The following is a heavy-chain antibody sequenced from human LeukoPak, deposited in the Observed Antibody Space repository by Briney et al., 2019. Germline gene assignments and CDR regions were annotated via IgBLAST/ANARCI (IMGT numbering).Heavy chain of an antibody. CDR2: ISSSSSTI. CDR1: GFTFSSYG. D-gene: IGHD5-24*01. CDR3: ARGEYHQDGIGYNRFDN. V-gene: IGHV3-48*01. J-gene: IGHJ4*02. Sequence: GGSLRLSCAASGFTFSSYGMHWVRQAPGKGLEWVSYISSSSSTIYYADSVKGRFTISRDNAKNSLYLQMNSLGAEDTAVYYCARGEYHQDGIGYNRFDNWGQGALVTVSS.